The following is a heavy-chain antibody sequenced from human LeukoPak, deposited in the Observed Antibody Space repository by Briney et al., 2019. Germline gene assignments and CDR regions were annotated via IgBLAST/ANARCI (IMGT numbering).Heavy chain of an antibody. J-gene: IGHJ4*02. CDR2: IHYSGST. Sequence: SETLSLTCTVSGGSISSSSYYWGWIRQPPGKGLEWIGSIHYSGSTNYNPSLKSRVTISVDTSKNQFSLKLSSVTAADTAVYYCARRSKYYFDYWGQGTLVTVSS. CDR3: ARRSKYYFDY. CDR1: GGSISSSSYY. V-gene: IGHV4-39*01.